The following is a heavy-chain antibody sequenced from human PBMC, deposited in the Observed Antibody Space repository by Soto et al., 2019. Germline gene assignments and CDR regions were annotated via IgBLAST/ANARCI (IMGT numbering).Heavy chain of an antibody. D-gene: IGHD5-18*01. V-gene: IGHV3-23*01. CDR3: AKGGLDTAMAPLPYYFDY. J-gene: IGHJ4*02. CDR1: GFTFSSYA. Sequence: GGSLRLSCAASGFTFSSYAMSWVRQAPGKGLEWVSAISGSGGSTYYADSVKGRFTISRDNSKNTLYLQMNSLRAEDTAVYYCAKGGLDTAMAPLPYYFDYWGQGTLVTVSS. CDR2: ISGSGGST.